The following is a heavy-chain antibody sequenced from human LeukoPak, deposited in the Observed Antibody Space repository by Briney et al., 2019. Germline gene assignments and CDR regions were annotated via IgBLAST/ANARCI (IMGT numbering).Heavy chain of an antibody. V-gene: IGHV4-39*01. J-gene: IGHJ4*02. Sequence: PSETLSLTCSVTGGPISTSSYYWGWIRQPPGKGLEWIGNFYYSGRTYYNPSLKSRVTISVDASKNQFSLKVTSVTAADTAVYYCARHIQYNYVWGSYGYWGQGILVTVSS. CDR2: FYYSGRT. CDR3: ARHIQYNYVWGSYGY. D-gene: IGHD3-16*01. CDR1: GGPISTSSYY.